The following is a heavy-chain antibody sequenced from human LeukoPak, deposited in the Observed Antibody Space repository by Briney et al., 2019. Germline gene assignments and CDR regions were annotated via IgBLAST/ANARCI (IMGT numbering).Heavy chain of an antibody. CDR1: GGSFSGYY. J-gene: IGHJ4*02. V-gene: IGHV3-53*01. Sequence: ETLSLTCAVYGGSFSGYYWSWVRQAPGKGLEWVSVIYSGGSTYYADSVKGRFTISRDNSKNTLYLQMNSLRAEDTAVYYCASHSSSWYGFDYWGQGTLVTVSS. D-gene: IGHD6-13*01. CDR2: IYSGGST. CDR3: ASHSSSWYGFDY.